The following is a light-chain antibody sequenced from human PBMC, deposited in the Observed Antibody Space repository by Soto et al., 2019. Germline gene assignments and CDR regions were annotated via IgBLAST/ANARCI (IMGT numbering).Light chain of an antibody. CDR1: QSISTW. J-gene: IGKJ1*01. CDR3: QQYNSDSRT. V-gene: IGKV1-5*01. CDR2: DAS. Sequence: DIQMTQSPSTLSASVGDRVTITCRAGQSISTWLAWYQQKPGNAPKLLIFDASNLESGVPSRFSGSGSGTEFPLTIDSLQPDDFATYYCQQYNSDSRTFGQGTELDIK.